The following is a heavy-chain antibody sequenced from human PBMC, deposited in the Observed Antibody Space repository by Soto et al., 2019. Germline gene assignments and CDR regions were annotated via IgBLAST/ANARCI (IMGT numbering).Heavy chain of an antibody. V-gene: IGHV4-34*01. J-gene: IGHJ4*02. CDR2: INHSGST. Sequence: QVQLQQWGAGLLKPSETLSLTCAVYGGSFSGYYWSWIRQPPGKGLEWIGEINHSGSTNYNPSLKSRVTISVDTSKNQFSLPLSSVTAADTAVYYCARTYSSRWSPFESWGQGTLVTVSS. CDR3: ARTYSSRWSPFES. D-gene: IGHD6-13*01. CDR1: GGSFSGYY.